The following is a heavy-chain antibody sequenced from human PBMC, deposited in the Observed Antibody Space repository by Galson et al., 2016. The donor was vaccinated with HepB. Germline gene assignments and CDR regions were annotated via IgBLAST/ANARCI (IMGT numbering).Heavy chain of an antibody. Sequence: ETLSLTCTVSGGSISSYYWSWIRQPPGKGLEWIGYIYYSGSTNYNPSLKSRVTISVDTSKNQFSLKLSSVTAADTAVYYCARVVDFGDHVWFDFWGQGTLVTVSS. CDR1: GGSISSYY. V-gene: IGHV4-59*01. CDR3: ARVVDFGDHVWFDF. D-gene: IGHD4-17*01. CDR2: IYYSGST. J-gene: IGHJ4*02.